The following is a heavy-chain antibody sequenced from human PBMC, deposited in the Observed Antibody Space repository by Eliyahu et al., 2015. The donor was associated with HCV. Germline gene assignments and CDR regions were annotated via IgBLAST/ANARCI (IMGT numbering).Heavy chain of an antibody. CDR3: ARDTSTYDPGIAVAGTDFDY. D-gene: IGHD6-19*01. CDR1: GFTFSSYS. V-gene: IGHV3-48*01. Sequence: EVQLVESGGGLVQPGGSLRLSCAASGFTFSSYSMXWVRQAPGKGLEWVSYISSSSSTIYYADSVKGRFTISRDNAKNSLYLQMNSLRAEDTAVYYCARDTSTYDPGIAVAGTDFDYWGQGTLVTVSS. J-gene: IGHJ4*02. CDR2: ISSSSSTI.